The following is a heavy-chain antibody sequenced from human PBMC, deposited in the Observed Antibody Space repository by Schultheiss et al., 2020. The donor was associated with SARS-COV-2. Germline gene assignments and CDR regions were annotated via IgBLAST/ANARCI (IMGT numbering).Heavy chain of an antibody. J-gene: IGHJ3*02. V-gene: IGHV3-23*01. CDR2: IATAGDT. CDR3: AKDSAGDN. D-gene: IGHD3-10*01. Sequence: GGSLRLSCAASGFTFSSYAMSWVRQAPGKGLEWVSAIATAGDTYYPGSVKGRFTISRDNSKNEVYLQMNGLRVEDTAVYFCAKDSAGDNWGQGTMVTVSS. CDR1: GFTFSSYA.